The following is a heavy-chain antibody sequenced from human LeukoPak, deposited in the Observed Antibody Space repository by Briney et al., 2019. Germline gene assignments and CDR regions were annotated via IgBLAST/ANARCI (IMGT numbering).Heavy chain of an antibody. CDR3: ARAVVPGGDLEP. J-gene: IGHJ5*02. V-gene: IGHV1-18*01. CDR2: ISAYNGNT. Sequence: ASVTVSCKASGYTFTSYGISWVRQAPGQGLEWMGWISAYNGNTNYAQKLQGRVTMTTDTSTSTAYMELRSLRSDDTAVYYSARAVVPGGDLEPWGQGTLVTVSS. CDR1: GYTFTSYG. D-gene: IGHD2-21*02.